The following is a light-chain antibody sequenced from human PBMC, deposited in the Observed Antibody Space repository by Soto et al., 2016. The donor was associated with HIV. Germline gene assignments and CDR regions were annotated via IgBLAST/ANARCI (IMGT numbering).Light chain of an antibody. V-gene: IGLV3-1*01. CDR1: KLGDKY. Sequence: SYELTQPPSVSVSPGQTASIPCSGDKLGDKYACWYQHKPGQSPALVIFQDNRRPSGIPERFSGANSGNTATLTISGTQPMDEADYSCQAWDSNTAVFGTGTKVTVL. CDR2: QDN. J-gene: IGLJ1*01. CDR3: QAWDSNTAV.